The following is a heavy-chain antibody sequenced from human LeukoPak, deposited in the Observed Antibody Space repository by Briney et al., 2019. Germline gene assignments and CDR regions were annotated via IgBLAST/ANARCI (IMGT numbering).Heavy chain of an antibody. CDR3: ARGETSRADAFDI. V-gene: IGHV3-11*01. CDR1: RFTFNDYY. D-gene: IGHD6-6*01. J-gene: IGHJ3*02. Sequence: GVSLTLSCAASRFTFNDYYMRWIPQAPGKGLVWVSYISSSCSNIYYADSVKGRFTISRDNAKNSLYLQMNSLRAEDTAVYYCARGETSRADAFDIWGEGTMVTVSS. CDR2: ISSSCSNI.